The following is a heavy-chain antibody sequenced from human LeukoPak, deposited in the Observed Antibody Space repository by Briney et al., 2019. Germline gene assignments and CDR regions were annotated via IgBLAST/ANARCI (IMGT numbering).Heavy chain of an antibody. CDR3: ARGPHYYDSRSFDY. D-gene: IGHD3-22*01. CDR2: INHSGST. V-gene: IGHV4-34*01. Sequence: SETLALTCAVYGGSFSGYYWSWIRQPPGKGLEWIGEINHSGSTNYNPSLKSRVTISVDTSKNQFSLKLSSVTAADTAVYYCARGPHYYDSRSFDYWGQGTLVTVSS. CDR1: GGSFSGYY. J-gene: IGHJ4*02.